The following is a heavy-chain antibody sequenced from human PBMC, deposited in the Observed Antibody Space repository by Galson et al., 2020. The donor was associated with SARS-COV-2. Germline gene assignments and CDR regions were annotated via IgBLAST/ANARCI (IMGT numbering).Heavy chain of an antibody. CDR3: ARFVEAANYFDY. D-gene: IGHD6-25*01. CDR1: GFAFSGSA. CDR2: IRSKPNNYAT. V-gene: IGHV3-73*01. Sequence: ESLKISCAASGFAFSGSAIHWVRQASGKGLEWVGRIRSKPNNYATAYAASVNDRFTISRDDSKNTAYLQMNSLKTEDTALYYCARFVEAANYFDYWGQGALVTVSS. J-gene: IGHJ4*02.